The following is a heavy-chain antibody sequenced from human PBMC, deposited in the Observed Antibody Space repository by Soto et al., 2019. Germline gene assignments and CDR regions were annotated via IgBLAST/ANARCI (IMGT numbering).Heavy chain of an antibody. D-gene: IGHD7-27*01. CDR3: ARGASIPVMGMLQAHYCYYAMDV. J-gene: IGHJ6*02. Sequence: QVQLQQRGAGLLKPSETLSLTCAVYGGSFSGYYWSWIRQPPGKGLEWIGEISHSGGTNYNPSLRSRVALSVDALKNQYYLSLRSVTAAEPAVYDCARGASIPVMGMLQAHYCYYAMDVWVQGLTVTVSS. V-gene: IGHV4-34*01. CDR2: ISHSGGT. CDR1: GGSFSGYY.